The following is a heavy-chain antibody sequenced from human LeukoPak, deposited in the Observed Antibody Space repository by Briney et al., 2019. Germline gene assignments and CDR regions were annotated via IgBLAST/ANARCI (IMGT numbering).Heavy chain of an antibody. CDR3: AKSGYNRFDY. Sequence: GGSLRLSSAASRFTFSSYSMNWVRQAPGKGLEWVSSIGSSSSYIYYADSVKGRFTISRDNAKNSLYLQMNSLRAEDTAVYYCAKSGYNRFDYWGQGTLVTVSS. CDR2: IGSSSSYI. V-gene: IGHV3-21*04. J-gene: IGHJ4*02. D-gene: IGHD5-24*01. CDR1: RFTFSSYS.